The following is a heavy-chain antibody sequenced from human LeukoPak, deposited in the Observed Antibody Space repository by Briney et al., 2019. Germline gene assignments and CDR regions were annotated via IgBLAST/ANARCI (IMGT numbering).Heavy chain of an antibody. CDR2: MGSSGTNG. CDR1: GFTFSSYS. Sequence: GGSLRLSCAGSGFTFSSYSMNWVRQAPGKGLEWVSSMGSSGTNGYYADSVKGRFIISRDNAKNSLFLQMNSLRAEDSALYYCVRELGAPVAGAFDIWGQGTLVTVSS. CDR3: VRELGAPVAGAFDI. J-gene: IGHJ3*02. V-gene: IGHV3-21*01. D-gene: IGHD3-3*02.